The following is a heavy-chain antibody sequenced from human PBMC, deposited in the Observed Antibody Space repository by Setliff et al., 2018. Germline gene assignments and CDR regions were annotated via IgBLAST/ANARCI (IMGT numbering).Heavy chain of an antibody. V-gene: IGHV4-38-2*02. Sequence: PSETLSLTCAVSGYSISSGNYWGWIRQPPGKGLEWIGSISHSGSTNYNPSLKSRVTISVDTSKNQFSLKLSSVTAADTAAYYCAREVVDRFSSSWYPPTYFDSWGQGILVTVSS. CDR3: AREVVDRFSSSWYPPTYFDS. J-gene: IGHJ4*02. D-gene: IGHD6-13*01. CDR1: GYSISSGNY. CDR2: ISHSGST.